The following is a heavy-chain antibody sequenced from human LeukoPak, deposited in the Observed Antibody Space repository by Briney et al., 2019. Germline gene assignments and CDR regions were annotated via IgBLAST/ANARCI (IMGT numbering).Heavy chain of an antibody. CDR1: GGSISSSNW. J-gene: IGHJ4*02. D-gene: IGHD3-22*01. CDR2: IYHSGGT. CDR3: ARGDSSGYPDY. V-gene: IGHV4-4*02. Sequence: SGTLSLTCTVSGGSISSSNWWSWVRQPPGKGLEWIGEIYHSGGTNYNPSVKSRLTISVDKSKNQFSLKLSSVTAADTAVYYCARGDSSGYPDYWGQGTLVIVSS.